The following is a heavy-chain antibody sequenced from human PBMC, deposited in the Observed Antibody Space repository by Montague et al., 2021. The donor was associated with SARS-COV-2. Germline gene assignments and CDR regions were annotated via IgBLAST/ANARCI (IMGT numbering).Heavy chain of an antibody. CDR1: GGSFSGYY. V-gene: IGHV4-34*01. J-gene: IGHJ4*02. CDR2: INHSGST. D-gene: IGHD5-12*01. Sequence: SETLSLTCAVYGGSFSGYYWSWIRQPPGKGLEWIGEINHSGSTNYNPSLKSRVTISVDTSKNQFSLKLCSVTAADTAVYYCAREVGRGYSGYEGDYWGQGTLVTVSS. CDR3: AREVGRGYSGYEGDY.